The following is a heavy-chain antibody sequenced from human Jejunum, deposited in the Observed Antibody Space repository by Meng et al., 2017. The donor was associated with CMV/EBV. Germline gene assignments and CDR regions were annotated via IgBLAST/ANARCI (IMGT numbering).Heavy chain of an antibody. V-gene: IGHV4-61*01. D-gene: IGHD6-6*01. CDR1: GASVSSGSYC. J-gene: IGHJ6*02. CDR2: VYYSGDT. Sequence: VSGASVSSGSYCWSWIRQPPGKPLESIGYVYYSGDTNYNPSLKSRATISVDRSKNQFSLRLRSVTAADTAVYYCARVVLYYYGMDVWGHGTTVTVSS. CDR3: ARVVLYYYGMDV.